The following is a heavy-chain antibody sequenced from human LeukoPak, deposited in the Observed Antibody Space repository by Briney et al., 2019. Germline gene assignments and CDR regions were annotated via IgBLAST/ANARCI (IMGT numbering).Heavy chain of an antibody. CDR3: ARGGCSSTSCYSSGFQPGDY. Sequence: PSETLSLTCAVYGGSFSGYYWSWIRQPPGKGLEWIGEINHSGSTNYNPSLKSRVTISVDTSKNQFSLKLSSVTAADTAVYYCARGGCSSTSCYSSGFQPGDYWGQGTLVTVSS. V-gene: IGHV4-34*01. D-gene: IGHD2-2*01. CDR2: INHSGST. J-gene: IGHJ4*02. CDR1: GGSFSGYY.